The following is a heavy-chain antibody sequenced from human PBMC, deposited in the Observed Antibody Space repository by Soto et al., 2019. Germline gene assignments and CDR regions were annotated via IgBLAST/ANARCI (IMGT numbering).Heavy chain of an antibody. CDR1: GYTFTDYD. CDR3: EVTTGY. Sequence: ASVKVSCKTSGYTFTDYDVNWVRQAPGQGLEYMGWVSPENSNAGYAQQFRGRVSMTTNTIISTAYLELTDLRYEDTAVYYCEVTTGYWGQGTMVTVSS. J-gene: IGHJ4*02. D-gene: IGHD2-21*02. CDR2: VSPENSNA. V-gene: IGHV1-8*01.